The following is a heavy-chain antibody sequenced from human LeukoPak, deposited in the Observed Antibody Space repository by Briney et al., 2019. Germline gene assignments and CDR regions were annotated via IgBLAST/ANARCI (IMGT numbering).Heavy chain of an antibody. CDR3: ARGTTDDYYYYYGMAV. CDR2: IYENGGTT. CDR1: GFTFRSHA. J-gene: IGHJ6*02. D-gene: IGHD4-17*01. V-gene: IGHV3-23*01. Sequence: GGSLRLSCVGSGFTFRSHAMSRVRQAPEKGLEFVSGIYENGGTTYYADSVKGRFTISRDNSKNTLYLQMSSLRAEDKAVYYCARGTTDDYYYYYGMAVWGQGTTVTVSS.